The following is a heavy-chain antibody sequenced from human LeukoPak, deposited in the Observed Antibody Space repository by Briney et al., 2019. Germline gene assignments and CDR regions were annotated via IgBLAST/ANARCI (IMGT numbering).Heavy chain of an antibody. J-gene: IGHJ4*02. CDR3: ASSSSSTPFDY. CDR1: GGSFSGYY. Sequence: SETLPLTCAVYGGSFSGYYWSWIRQPPGKGLEWIGEINHSGSTNYNPSLKSRVTISVDTSKNQFSLKLSSVTAADTAVYYCASSSSSTPFDYWGQGTLVTVSS. V-gene: IGHV4-34*01. CDR2: INHSGST. D-gene: IGHD3-22*01.